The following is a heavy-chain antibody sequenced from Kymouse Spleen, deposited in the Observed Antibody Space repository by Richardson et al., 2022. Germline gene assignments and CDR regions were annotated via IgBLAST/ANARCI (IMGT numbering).Heavy chain of an antibody. D-gene: IGHD5-12*01. CDR3: AKDGYSGYDSFDY. Sequence: QVQLVESGGGVVQPGRSLRLSCAASGFTFSSYGMHWVRQAPGKGLEWVAVISYDGSNKYYADSVKGRFTISRDNSKNTLYLQMNSLRAEDTAVYYCAKDGYSGYDSFDYWGQGTLVTVSS. V-gene: IGHV3-30*18. CDR2: ISYDGSNK. J-gene: IGHJ4*02. CDR1: GFTFSSYG.